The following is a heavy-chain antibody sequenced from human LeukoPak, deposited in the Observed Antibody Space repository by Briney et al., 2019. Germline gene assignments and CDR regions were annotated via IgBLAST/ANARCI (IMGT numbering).Heavy chain of an antibody. CDR2: ISYDGSNK. Sequence: GGPLRLSCAASGFTFSSYAMHWVRQAPGKGLEWVAVISYDGSNKYYADSVKGRFTISRDNSKNTLYLQMNSLRAEDTAVYYCASPGGYDFWSGYYGYWGQGTLVTVSS. V-gene: IGHV3-30-3*01. D-gene: IGHD3-3*01. CDR3: ASPGGYDFWSGYYGY. CDR1: GFTFSSYA. J-gene: IGHJ4*02.